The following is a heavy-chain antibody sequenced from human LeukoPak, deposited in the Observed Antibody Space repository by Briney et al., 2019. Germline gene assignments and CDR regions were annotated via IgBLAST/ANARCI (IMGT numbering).Heavy chain of an antibody. D-gene: IGHD3-22*01. V-gene: IGHV3-30*02. CDR2: IRSDGSNK. CDR3: AKAASEGYYDSSGAGDY. J-gene: IGHJ4*02. CDR1: GFSFSSYG. Sequence: PGGSLRLSCAGSGFSFSSYGMHWVRQAPGKGLEWMAFIRSDGSNKYYADSVKGRFTISRDNSKNTLYLQMNSLRAEDTAVYYCAKAASEGYYDSSGAGDYWGQGTLVTVSS.